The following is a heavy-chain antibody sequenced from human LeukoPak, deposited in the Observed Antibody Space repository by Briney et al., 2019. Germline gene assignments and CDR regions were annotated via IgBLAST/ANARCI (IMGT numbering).Heavy chain of an antibody. CDR2: IYPGDSDT. Sequence: GESLKISFKGSGYSFTSYWIGWGRPMPGKGLEWMGIIYPGDSDTRYSPSFQGQVTISADKSISTAYLQWSSLKASDTAMYYCARHYDILTGYFDYWGQGTLVTVSS. CDR1: GYSFTSYW. CDR3: ARHYDILTGYFDY. J-gene: IGHJ4*02. V-gene: IGHV5-51*01. D-gene: IGHD3-9*01.